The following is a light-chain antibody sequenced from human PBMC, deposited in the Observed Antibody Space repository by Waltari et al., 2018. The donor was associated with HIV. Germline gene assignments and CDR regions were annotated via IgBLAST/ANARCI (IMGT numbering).Light chain of an antibody. CDR1: ATGSKS. J-gene: IGLJ3*02. CDR2: DDS. Sequence: SYVLAQSLSVPLAPRQTATTTCGADATGSKSVHWYQQKPGQAAVLLVYDDSDRPSGIPELFSGSNSGNAATLTISRVEVGDEADYFCQVWETSSDLRLWVFGGGSRLTVL. V-gene: IGLV3-21*02. CDR3: QVWETSSDLRLWV.